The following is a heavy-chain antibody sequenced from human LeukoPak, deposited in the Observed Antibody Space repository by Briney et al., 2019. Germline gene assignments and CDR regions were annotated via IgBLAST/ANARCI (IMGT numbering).Heavy chain of an antibody. V-gene: IGHV1-8*01. CDR1: GYTFTSYD. Sequence: ASVKVSCKASGYTFTSYDINWVRQATGQGLEWMGWMDPNSGNTGYAQKFQGRVTMTRNTSISTAYMELSSLRSEDTAVYYCARANDPQYGDARSYYYYYGMDVWGQGTTVTVSS. CDR2: MDPNSGNT. D-gene: IGHD4-17*01. J-gene: IGHJ6*02. CDR3: ARANDPQYGDARSYYYYYGMDV.